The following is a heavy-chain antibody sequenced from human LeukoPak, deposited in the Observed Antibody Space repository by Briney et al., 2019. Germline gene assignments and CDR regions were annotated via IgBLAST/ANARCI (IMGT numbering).Heavy chain of an antibody. CDR2: ISSGSGTI. Sequence: GGSLRLSCAASGFTFSSYSMNWGRQAPGKGLEWLSYISSGSGTIAYADTVKGRFTISRDNAKNSVYLQMNSLRDEDTAVYCCARGGNIDYWGQGTLVTVSS. CDR1: GFTFSSYS. V-gene: IGHV3-48*02. J-gene: IGHJ4*02. CDR3: ARGGNIDY. D-gene: IGHD3-10*01.